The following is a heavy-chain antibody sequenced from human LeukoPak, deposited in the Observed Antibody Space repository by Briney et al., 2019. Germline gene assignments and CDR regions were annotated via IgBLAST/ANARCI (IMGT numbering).Heavy chain of an antibody. CDR1: GFTFSSYA. D-gene: IGHD2-2*01. J-gene: IGHJ3*02. CDR3: AKDLGRIVVVPAAMLFSRGAFDI. CDR2: ISGSGGST. Sequence: GGSLRLSCAASGFTFSSYAMSWVRQAPGKGLEWVSAISGSGGSTYYADSVKGRFTISRGNSKNTLYLQMNSLRAEDTAVYYCAKDLGRIVVVPAAMLFSRGAFDIWGQGTMVTVSS. V-gene: IGHV3-23*01.